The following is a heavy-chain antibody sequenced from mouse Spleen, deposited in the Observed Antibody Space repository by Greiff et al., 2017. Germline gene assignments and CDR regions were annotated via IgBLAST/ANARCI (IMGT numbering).Heavy chain of an antibody. D-gene: IGHD1-1*01. V-gene: IGHV1-42*01. Sequence: VQLQQSGPELAKPGASVKISCKASGYSFTGYYMNWVKQSPEKSLEWIGEINPSSGGTTYNQKFKAKATLTVDKSSSTAYMQLKSLTSEDSAVYYCARRGDYGSSSFDYWGQGTTLTVSS. CDR3: ARRGDYGSSSFDY. J-gene: IGHJ2*01. CDR1: GYSFTGYY. CDR2: INPSSGGT.